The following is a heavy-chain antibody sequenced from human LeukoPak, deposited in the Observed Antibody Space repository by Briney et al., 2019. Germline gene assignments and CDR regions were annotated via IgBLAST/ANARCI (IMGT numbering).Heavy chain of an antibody. Sequence: GGSLRLSCAASGFTFSSYSMNWVRQAPGKGLEWVSSISSSGSYIYYADSVKGRFTVSRDNAKNSLYLQMNSLRAEDTAVYYCARKDRLGYNYDQGPIDYWGQGTLVTVSS. CDR3: ARKDRLGYNYDQGPIDY. D-gene: IGHD5-18*01. CDR2: ISSSGSYI. CDR1: GFTFSSYS. J-gene: IGHJ4*02. V-gene: IGHV3-21*01.